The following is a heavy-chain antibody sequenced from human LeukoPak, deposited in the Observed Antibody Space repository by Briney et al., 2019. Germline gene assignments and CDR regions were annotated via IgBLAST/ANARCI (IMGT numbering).Heavy chain of an antibody. D-gene: IGHD5-12*01. J-gene: IGHJ4*02. Sequence: GESLKISCKGSGYSFTSYWIGWVRQMPGKGLEWMGIIYPGDSDTRYSPSFQGQVTISADKSISTAYLQWSSLKASDTAMYYCARPGYSGYGFSSVDYFDYWGQGTLVTVSS. CDR1: GYSFTSYW. CDR3: ARPGYSGYGFSSVDYFDY. V-gene: IGHV5-51*01. CDR2: IYPGDSDT.